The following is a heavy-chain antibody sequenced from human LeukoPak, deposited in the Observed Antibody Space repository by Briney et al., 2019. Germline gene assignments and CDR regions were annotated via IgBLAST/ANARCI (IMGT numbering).Heavy chain of an antibody. J-gene: IGHJ4*02. D-gene: IGHD6-25*01. V-gene: IGHV1-2*02. CDR3: ARDPGVSAAAYYFDV. CDR2: INPNRGGT. Sequence: GASVQVSCKPSLYTLTRYYMLWVRQAPGQGLEGMGWINPNRGGTNYAQKFKGRVTMTRDTSISTAYMELSRLRSDDTAVYYCARDPGVSAAAYYFDVWGQGTLVTVSS. CDR1: LYTLTRYY.